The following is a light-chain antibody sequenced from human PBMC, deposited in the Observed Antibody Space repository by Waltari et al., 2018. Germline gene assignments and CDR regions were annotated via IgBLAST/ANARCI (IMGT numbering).Light chain of an antibody. CDR3: QQTYTTLGT. Sequence: DIQMTPSPSSLSASVGDRVTLTCRASQTVDSYLHWYQHKPGKAPKLLIYAASGLQSGVPSRFSGSGSGTDFTLTISSLQPEDFATYYCQQTYTTLGTFGQGTKVEIK. J-gene: IGKJ1*01. V-gene: IGKV1-39*01. CDR2: AAS. CDR1: QTVDSY.